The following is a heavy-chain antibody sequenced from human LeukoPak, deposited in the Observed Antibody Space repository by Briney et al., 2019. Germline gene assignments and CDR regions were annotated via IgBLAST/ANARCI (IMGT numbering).Heavy chain of an antibody. CDR1: GFTFDDYA. J-gene: IGHJ6*03. Sequence: GGSLRLSCAASGFTFDDYAMHWVRQAPGKGLEWVSLITEDGRHTFYADSVKGRFTISRDNSKNSLYLQMNSLTTEGTALYYCAKDKGTPVYYYMDVWGKGATVTVSS. CDR3: AKDKGTPVYYYMDV. V-gene: IGHV3-43*02. D-gene: IGHD1-1*01. CDR2: ITEDGRHT.